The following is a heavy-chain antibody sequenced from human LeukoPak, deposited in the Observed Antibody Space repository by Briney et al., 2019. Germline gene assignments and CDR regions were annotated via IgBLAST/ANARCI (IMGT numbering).Heavy chain of an antibody. V-gene: IGHV3-7*01. CDR2: INEDGSRR. Sequence: GGSLRLSCAASGFTISSYWMDWVRQTPGTGLEGLANINEDGSRRYYVESVKGRFIISRDNTKNSVYLQMNSLRAEDTATYYCARVQSGNGYDTLDVWGQGTTVTVSS. CDR1: GFTISSYW. J-gene: IGHJ6*02. D-gene: IGHD3-3*01. CDR3: ARVQSGNGYDTLDV.